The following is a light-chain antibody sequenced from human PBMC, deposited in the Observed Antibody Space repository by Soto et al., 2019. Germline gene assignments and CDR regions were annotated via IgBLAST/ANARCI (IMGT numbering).Light chain of an antibody. V-gene: IGLV2-14*01. CDR2: GVT. CDR1: SSDFADSNY. CDR3: SSYTSNSPYV. J-gene: IGLJ1*01. Sequence: QSVLTQPASVSGSPGQSITISCTGTSSDFADSNYVSWYQQYPGKAPKLMISGVTNRPSGVSNRFSGSKSGNTASLTISGLQAEDEADYYCSSYTSNSPYVFGTGTKLTVL.